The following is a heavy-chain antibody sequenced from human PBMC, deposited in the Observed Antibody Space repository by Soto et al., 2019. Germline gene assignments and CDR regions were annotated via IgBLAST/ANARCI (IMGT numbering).Heavy chain of an antibody. CDR1: GYSFTSYW. V-gene: IGHV5-51*01. D-gene: IGHD2-15*01. J-gene: IGHJ3*02. CDR3: ARQNNVVVAAAREDAFDI. CDR2: IYPGDSDT. Sequence: GESLKISCKGSGYSFTSYWIGWVRQMPGKGLEWMGIIYPGDSDTRYSPSFQGQVTISADKSISTAYLQWSSLKASDTAMYYCARQNNVVVAAAREDAFDIWGQGTTVTVSS.